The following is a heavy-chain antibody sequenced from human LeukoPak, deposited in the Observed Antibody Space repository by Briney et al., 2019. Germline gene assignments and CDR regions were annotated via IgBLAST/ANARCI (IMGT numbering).Heavy chain of an antibody. CDR2: INPNSGGT. V-gene: IGHV1-2*02. CDR1: GYTFTGCY. D-gene: IGHD2-21*02. CDR3: AKTYCGGDCYPTIHFDY. Sequence: ASVKVSCKASGYTFTGCYMHWVRQAPGQGLEWMGWINPNSGGTNYTQKFQGRVTMTRDTSISTAYMELGRLRSDDTAVYYCAKTYCGGDCYPTIHFDYWGQGTLVTVSS. J-gene: IGHJ4*02.